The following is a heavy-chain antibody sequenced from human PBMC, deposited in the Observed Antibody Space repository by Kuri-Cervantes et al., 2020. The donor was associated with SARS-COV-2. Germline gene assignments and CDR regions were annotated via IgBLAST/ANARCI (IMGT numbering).Heavy chain of an antibody. D-gene: IGHD1-1*01. V-gene: IGHV3-23*01. CDR1: GFTFSNAW. CDR2: ISGSGRST. Sequence: GESLKISCAASGFTFSNAWMNWVRQAPGKGLEWVSGISGSGRSTYYADSVKGRFTISRDNSKNTLHLQMNSLRAEDTAVYYCAKGWNSLDPWGQGTLVTVSS. CDR3: AKGWNSLDP. J-gene: IGHJ5*02.